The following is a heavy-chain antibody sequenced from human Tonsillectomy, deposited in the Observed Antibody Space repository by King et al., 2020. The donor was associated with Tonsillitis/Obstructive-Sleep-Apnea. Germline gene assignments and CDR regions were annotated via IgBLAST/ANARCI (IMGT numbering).Heavy chain of an antibody. V-gene: IGHV5-10-1*01. Sequence: VQLVESGAEVKKPGESLRISCKGSGYSFTSYWISWVRQMPGKGLEWMGRIDPSDSYTNYSPSFQGHVTISADKSISTAYLQWSSLKASDTAMYYCARHYPYDSSGYSVHWYFDLWGRGTLVTVSS. J-gene: IGHJ2*01. CDR1: GYSFTSYW. CDR3: ARHYPYDSSGYSVHWYFDL. CDR2: IDPSDSYT. D-gene: IGHD3-22*01.